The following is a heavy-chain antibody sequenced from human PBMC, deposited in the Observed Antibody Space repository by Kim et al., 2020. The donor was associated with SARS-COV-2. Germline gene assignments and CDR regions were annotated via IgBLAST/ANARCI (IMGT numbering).Heavy chain of an antibody. CDR1: GYTFTSYG. Sequence: ASVKVSCKASGYTFTSYGISWVRQAPGQGPEWMGWISAYNGNTNYAQKLQGRVTMTTDTSTSTAYMELRSLRSDDTAVYYCARRGGGSWKYYYGMDVWGQGTTVTVSS. J-gene: IGHJ6*02. CDR2: ISAYNGNT. V-gene: IGHV1-18*01. D-gene: IGHD2-15*01. CDR3: ARRGGGSWKYYYGMDV.